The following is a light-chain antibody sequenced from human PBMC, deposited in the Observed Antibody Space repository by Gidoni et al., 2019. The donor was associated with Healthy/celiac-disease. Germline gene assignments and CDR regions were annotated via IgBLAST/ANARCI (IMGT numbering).Light chain of an antibody. CDR3: QQYYSTPGT. CDR2: WAS. V-gene: IGKV4-1*01. Sequence: DIVMTQSPDSLAVSLGERATINCKSSQSVLYSHNNKNYLAWYQQKPGQPPKLLIYWASTRETGVPYRFSGSGSGTDFTLTISSLQAEDVAVYYCQQYYSTPGTFGQGTKVEIK. CDR1: QSVLYSHNNKNY. J-gene: IGKJ1*01.